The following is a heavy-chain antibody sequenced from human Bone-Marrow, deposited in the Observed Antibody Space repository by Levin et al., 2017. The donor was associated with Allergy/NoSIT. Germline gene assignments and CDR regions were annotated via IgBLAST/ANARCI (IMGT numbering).Heavy chain of an antibody. Sequence: GESLKISCAASGFSVSNNFLNWVRQVPGKGLQWVSLIYSGGSTHYADSVKGRFTISRDNSRNTLYLQMNSLRVEDTAVYYCARDGQGHSSSPYWGQGTLVTVSS. D-gene: IGHD6-6*01. CDR1: GFSVSNNF. V-gene: IGHV3-66*01. CDR2: IYSGGST. CDR3: ARDGQGHSSSPY. J-gene: IGHJ4*02.